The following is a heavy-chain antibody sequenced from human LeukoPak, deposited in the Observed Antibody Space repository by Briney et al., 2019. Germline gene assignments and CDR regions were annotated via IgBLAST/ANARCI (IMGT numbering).Heavy chain of an antibody. CDR2: ISSNGGST. V-gene: IGHV3-64*01. CDR1: GFTFSIYA. CDR3: ARESEYATATVDY. J-gene: IGHJ4*02. Sequence: PGGSLRLSCAASGFTFSIYAMHWVRQAPGKGLEYVSAISSNGGSTYYANSVKGRFTISRDNSKNTLYLQMGSLRAEDMAVYYCARESEYATATVDYWGQGTLVTVSS. D-gene: IGHD4-17*01.